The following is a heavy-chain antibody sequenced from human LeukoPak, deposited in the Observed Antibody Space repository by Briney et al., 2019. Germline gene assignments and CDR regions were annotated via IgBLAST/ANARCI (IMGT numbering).Heavy chain of an antibody. V-gene: IGHV1-69*13. CDR1: GGTFSSYA. Sequence: ASVKVSCKASGGTFSSYAISWVRQAPGQGLEWMGGIIPISGITNNVEKFQGRVTITADESTSTAYMELSSLRSEDTAMYYCAKSAYTGGVFENWGQGTLVTVSS. CDR2: IIPISGIT. D-gene: IGHD2-8*02. J-gene: IGHJ4*02. CDR3: AKSAYTGGVFEN.